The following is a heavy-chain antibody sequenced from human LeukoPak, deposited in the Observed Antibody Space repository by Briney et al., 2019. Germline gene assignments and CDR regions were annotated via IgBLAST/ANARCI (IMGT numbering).Heavy chain of an antibody. D-gene: IGHD3-3*01. CDR3: ARGGDFWSGYYPDYYYYYMDV. V-gene: IGHV3-21*01. CDR2: ISSSSSYI. Sequence: GGSLRLSCAASGFTFSSYSMNWVRQAPGKGLEWVSSISSSSSYIYYADSVKGRFTISRDNAKNSLYLQMNSLRAEDTAVYYCARGGDFWSGYYPDYYYYYMDVWGKGTTVTVSS. CDR1: GFTFSSYS. J-gene: IGHJ6*03.